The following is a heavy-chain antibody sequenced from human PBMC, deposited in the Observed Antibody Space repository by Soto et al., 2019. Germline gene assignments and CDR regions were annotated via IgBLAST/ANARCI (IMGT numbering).Heavy chain of an antibody. V-gene: IGHV4-30-4*01. CDR1: DVTFSSGNYF. J-gene: IGHJ2*01. Sequence: QVRLKESGPGLVRPSETLSLTCTVSDVTFSSGNYFWTWVRRAPGKALEWFGDLRLGGGAFYTPSLRGRVGMSVDVSRNQFFLSLTSVSVADTAVYYCARGRTYLRGGRRWYSDFWGQGTL. CDR2: LRLGGGA. CDR3: ARGRTYLRGGRRWYSDF. D-gene: IGHD3-16*02.